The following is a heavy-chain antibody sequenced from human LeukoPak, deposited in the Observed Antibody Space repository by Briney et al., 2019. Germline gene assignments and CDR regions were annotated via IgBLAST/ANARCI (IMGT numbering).Heavy chain of an antibody. J-gene: IGHJ4*02. V-gene: IGHV4-34*01. CDR3: ARDLGIAARPDY. D-gene: IGHD6-6*01. CDR2: INHSGST. CDR1: GGSFSGYY. Sequence: PSETLSLTCAVYGGSFSGYYWSWIRQPLGKGLEWIGEINHSGSTNYNPSLKSRVTISVDTSKNQFSLKLSSVTAADTAVYYCARDLGIAARPDYWGQGTLVTVSS.